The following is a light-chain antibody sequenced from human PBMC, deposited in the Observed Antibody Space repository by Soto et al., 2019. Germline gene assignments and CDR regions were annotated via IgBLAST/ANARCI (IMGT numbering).Light chain of an antibody. CDR2: EVT. CDR3: SSYTSSTAYV. CDR1: RGDVCGYNY. J-gene: IGLJ1*01. V-gene: IGLV2-14*01. Sequence: QSVLTQPASVSGSPGQSISIGCSGTRGDVCGYNYVSWYQLHPGKAPKLILYEVTNRPSGVSDRFSGSKSGNTASLTISGLQAEDEADYYCSSYTSSTAYVFGTGTKVTVL.